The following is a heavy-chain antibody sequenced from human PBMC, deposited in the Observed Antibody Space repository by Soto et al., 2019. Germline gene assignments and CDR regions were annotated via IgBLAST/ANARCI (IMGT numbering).Heavy chain of an antibody. V-gene: IGHV3-48*02. J-gene: IGHJ4*02. Sequence: EVQLVESGGGMVQPGGSLRVSCAASGFTLSSYSMHWVRQAPGKGLEWVSYLSGSGGTIYYADSGKGRFTISRDNAKNSLSVQMNSLRDEDTAVYFCARETGLRSSGWSYYFDFWGQGTRVTVSS. CDR1: GFTLSSYS. CDR2: LSGSGGTI. D-gene: IGHD6-19*01. CDR3: ARETGLRSSGWSYYFDF.